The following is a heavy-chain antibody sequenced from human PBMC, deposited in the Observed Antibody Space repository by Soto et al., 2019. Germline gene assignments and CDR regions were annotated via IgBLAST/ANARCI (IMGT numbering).Heavy chain of an antibody. CDR3: ARLFAYYDKEPGAFDI. V-gene: IGHV4-4*02. CDR1: GGTVASSHW. Sequence: SETLSLTCGVSGGTVASSHWWSWVRQSPSRGLEWIGNVYHTGDTNFNPSLQSRVTFSVDKSNNQFSLRLTSLTAADTAVYFCARLFAYYDKEPGAFDIWGQGTVVTVSS. J-gene: IGHJ3*02. CDR2: VYHTGDT. D-gene: IGHD3-22*01.